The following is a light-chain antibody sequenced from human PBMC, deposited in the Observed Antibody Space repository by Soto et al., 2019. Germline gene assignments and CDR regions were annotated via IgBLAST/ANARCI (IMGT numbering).Light chain of an antibody. Sequence: QSALTQPASVSGSPGQSITISCAGTSSDIGTYNYVSWYQQHPGKDPKLIIYEVTNRPSGVSNLFSGSKSGNTASLTISGLQAEDEADYYCNSYTGSSSLVFGVGTKLTVL. V-gene: IGLV2-14*01. CDR1: SSDIGTYNY. CDR2: EVT. J-gene: IGLJ3*02. CDR3: NSYTGSSSLV.